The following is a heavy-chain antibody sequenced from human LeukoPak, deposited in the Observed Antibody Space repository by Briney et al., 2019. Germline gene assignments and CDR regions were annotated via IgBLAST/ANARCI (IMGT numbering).Heavy chain of an antibody. CDR1: GFTFINYW. CDR2: INNDGGDT. D-gene: IGHD3-9*01. CDR3: AKDYYDIYLDI. J-gene: IGHJ3*02. Sequence: GGSLRLSCTASGFTFINYWIHWVRQPPGKGLVWVSRINNDGGDTIYADSVRGRFTISRDNAKNTLYLQMNSLGAEDTAVYYCAKDYYDIYLDIWGQGTMVTVSS. V-gene: IGHV3-74*01.